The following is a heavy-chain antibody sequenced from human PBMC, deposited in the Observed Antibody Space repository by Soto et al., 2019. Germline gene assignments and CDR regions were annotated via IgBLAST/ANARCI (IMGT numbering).Heavy chain of an antibody. Sequence: QVQLVQSGAEVKKPGSSVKVSCKASGGTFSSYAISWVRQAPGQGLEWMGGIIPIFGTANYAQKFQGRVTIPADESTSTAYMELSSLRSEDTAVYYCASHCGGDCYTAYYYYYGMDVWGQGTTVTVSS. V-gene: IGHV1-69*12. CDR1: GGTFSSYA. D-gene: IGHD2-21*02. CDR2: IIPIFGTA. J-gene: IGHJ6*02. CDR3: ASHCGGDCYTAYYYYYGMDV.